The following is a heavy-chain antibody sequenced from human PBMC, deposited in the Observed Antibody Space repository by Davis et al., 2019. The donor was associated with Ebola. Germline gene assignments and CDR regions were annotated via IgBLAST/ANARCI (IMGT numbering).Heavy chain of an antibody. Sequence: SVKVSCKASGFTFTSSAVQWVRQARGQRLEWIGWIVVGSGNTNYAQKFQERVTITRDMSTSTAYMELSSLRSEDTAVYYCAADIAWELLEGIFDYWGQGTLVTVSS. CDR3: AADIAWELLEGIFDY. J-gene: IGHJ4*02. D-gene: IGHD1-26*01. V-gene: IGHV1-58*01. CDR2: IVVGSGNT. CDR1: GFTFTSSA.